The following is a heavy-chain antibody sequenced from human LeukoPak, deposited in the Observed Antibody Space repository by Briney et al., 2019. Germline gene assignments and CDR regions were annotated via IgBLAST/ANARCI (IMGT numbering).Heavy chain of an antibody. CDR1: GDTVTGLS. V-gene: IGHV1-24*01. D-gene: IGHD5-18*01. J-gene: IGHJ4*02. CDR2: FDPEDGAR. CDR3: ATGYTYDYSLY. Sequence: VASVKVSCKVSGDTVTGLSIHWVRQAPGHGLEWMGGFDPEDGARIFAQKFQGRVTMTEDTSTDTAYMDLSSLRSEDTVVYYCATGYTYDYSLYWGQGTLVTVSS.